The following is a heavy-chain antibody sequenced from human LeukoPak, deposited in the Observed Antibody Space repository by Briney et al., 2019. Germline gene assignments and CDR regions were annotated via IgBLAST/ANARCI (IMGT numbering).Heavy chain of an antibody. CDR3: ARERMTTHYFDF. Sequence: SQTLSLTCTVSGDSISSGGYYWSWIRQHPGKGLEWIGYIYYSGSTYYNPSLKSRVTISVDSSKKQFSLKLSSVTAADTAVYYRARERMTTHYFDFWGQGTLVTVSS. J-gene: IGHJ4*02. D-gene: IGHD4-11*01. CDR1: GDSISSGGYY. V-gene: IGHV4-31*03. CDR2: IYYSGST.